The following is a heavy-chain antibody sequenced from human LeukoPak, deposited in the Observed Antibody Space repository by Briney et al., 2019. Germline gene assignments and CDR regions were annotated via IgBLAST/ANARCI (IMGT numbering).Heavy chain of an antibody. CDR2: MNPNSGNT. CDR3: ARGLTYYDFPFDP. V-gene: IGHV1-8*03. Sequence: GASVKVSCKASGYTFTSYDINWVRQATGQGLEWMGWMNPNSGNTGYAQKFQGRVTITRNTSISTAYMELSSLRSEDTAVYYCARGLTYYDFPFDPWGQGTLVTVSS. J-gene: IGHJ5*02. CDR1: GYTFTSYD. D-gene: IGHD3-3*01.